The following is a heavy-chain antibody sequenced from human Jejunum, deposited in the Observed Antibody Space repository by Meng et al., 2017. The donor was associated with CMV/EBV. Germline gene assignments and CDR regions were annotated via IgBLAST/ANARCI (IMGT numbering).Heavy chain of an antibody. CDR3: ARVGGYRNNWFDP. CDR2: INKSGST. V-gene: IGHV4-34*01. D-gene: IGHD5-24*01. CDR1: GGSFSGDF. Sequence: CAGSGGSFSGDFWSWIRQPPGKGLEWIGEINKSGSTNYNPSLKSRVTIPVETSKNQFSLRLDSVTAADTAVYYCARVGGYRNNWFDPWGQGTLVTVSS. J-gene: IGHJ5*02.